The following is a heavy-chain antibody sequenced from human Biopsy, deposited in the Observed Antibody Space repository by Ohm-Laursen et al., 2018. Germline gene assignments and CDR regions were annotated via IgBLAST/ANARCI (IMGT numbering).Heavy chain of an antibody. V-gene: IGHV3-53*01. CDR2: IYLDGNT. CDR3: VRGRAY. Sequence: SLRLSCSASGFTVSTTYMSWVRQAPGKGLEWVSIIYLDGNTYYTDSVKGRFTISRDNSKNALYLQMNSLGPADTAKYYCVRGRAYWGQGTLVTVSS. J-gene: IGHJ4*02. CDR1: GFTVSTTY.